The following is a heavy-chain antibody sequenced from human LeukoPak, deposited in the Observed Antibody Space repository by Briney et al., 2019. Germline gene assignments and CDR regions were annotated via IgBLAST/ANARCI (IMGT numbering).Heavy chain of an antibody. D-gene: IGHD6-6*01. J-gene: IGHJ4*02. CDR3: ARDSHGYSSSSHLGY. V-gene: IGHV4-31*03. CDR1: GGSISSGGYY. Sequence: SQTLSLTCTVSGGSISSGGYYWSWIRQHPGKGLEWIGYIYYSGSTYYNPSLKGRVTISVDTSKNQFSLKLSSVTAADTAVYYCARDSHGYSSSSHLGYWGQGTLVTVSS. CDR2: IYYSGST.